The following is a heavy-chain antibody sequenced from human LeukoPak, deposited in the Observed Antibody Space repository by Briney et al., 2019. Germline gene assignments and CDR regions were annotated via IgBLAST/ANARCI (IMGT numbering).Heavy chain of an antibody. CDR1: GGSISSGDYY. D-gene: IGHD2-15*01. Sequence: SETLSLTCTVSGGSISSGDYYWSWIRQPPGKGLEWIGYIYYSGSTYYNPSLKSRVTLSVDTSKNQFSLKLSSVTAADTAVYFCARWAGYCSGGSWYSVDYWGQGTLVTVSS. J-gene: IGHJ4*02. V-gene: IGHV4-30-4*01. CDR3: ARWAGYCSGGSWYSVDY. CDR2: IYYSGST.